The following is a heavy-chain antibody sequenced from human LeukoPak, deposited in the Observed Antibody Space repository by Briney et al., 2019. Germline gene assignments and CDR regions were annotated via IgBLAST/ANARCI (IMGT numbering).Heavy chain of an antibody. V-gene: IGHV4-30-4*08. CDR2: IYYSGST. Sequence: PSQTLSLTCTVSGGSISSGDYYWSWIRQPPGKGLEWIGYIYYSGSTYYNPSLKSRVTISVDTSKNQFSLKLSSATAADTAVYYCARGKTWIQLWLFDPWGQGTLVTVSS. D-gene: IGHD5-18*01. CDR1: GGSISSGDYY. J-gene: IGHJ5*02. CDR3: ARGKTWIQLWLFDP.